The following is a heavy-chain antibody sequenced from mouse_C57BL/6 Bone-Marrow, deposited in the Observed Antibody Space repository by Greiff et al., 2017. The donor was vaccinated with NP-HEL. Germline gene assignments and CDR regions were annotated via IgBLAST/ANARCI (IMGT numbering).Heavy chain of an antibody. D-gene: IGHD2-4*01. CDR3: AREITTPYYFDY. CDR2: INPSSGYT. CDR1: GYTFTSYT. V-gene: IGHV1-4*01. J-gene: IGHJ2*01. Sequence: QVQLQQSGAELARPGASVKMSCKASGYTFTSYTMHWVKQRPGQGLEWIGYINPSSGYTKYNQKFKDKATLTADKSSSTAYMQLSSLTSEDSAVYYCAREITTPYYFDYWGQGTTLTVSS.